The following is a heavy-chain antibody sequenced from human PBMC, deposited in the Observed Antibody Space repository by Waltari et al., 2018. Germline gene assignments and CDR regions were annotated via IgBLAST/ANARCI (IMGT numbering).Heavy chain of an antibody. CDR3: ARQNRISGWADY. V-gene: IGHV5-51*01. Sequence: VQLVQSGPEMKKPGTSLKISCEGSGYNVAIHWIGWVRQMPGKGLEWIGFIYPGDSNAAYSPSFQGQVTLSVDKSMTTTYLQWASLKSSDTAVYYCARQNRISGWADYWGQGTQVTVSS. J-gene: IGHJ4*02. CDR2: IYPGDSNA. D-gene: IGHD6-19*01. CDR1: GYNVAIHW.